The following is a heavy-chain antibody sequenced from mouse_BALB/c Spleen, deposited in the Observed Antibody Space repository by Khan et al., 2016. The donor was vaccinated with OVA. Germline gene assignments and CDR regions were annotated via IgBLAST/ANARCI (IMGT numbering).Heavy chain of an antibody. J-gene: IGHJ4*01. CDR3: ARQPYYHYNIMDY. D-gene: IGHD2-10*01. V-gene: IGHV2-6-1*01. Sequence: QMQLEESGPGLVAPSQSLSITCTISGFSLPNYGVHWVRQPPGKGLEWLVVIWSDGSTTYNSALKSRLTISKDNSKRQVFLKMNSLQTDDTGMYFCARQPYYHYNIMDYWGQGTSVTVSS. CDR1: GFSLPNYG. CDR2: IWSDGST.